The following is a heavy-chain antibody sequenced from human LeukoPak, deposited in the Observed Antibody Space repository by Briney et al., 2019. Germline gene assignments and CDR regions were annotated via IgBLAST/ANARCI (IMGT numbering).Heavy chain of an antibody. J-gene: IGHJ4*02. CDR3: ARDGRYYDSGIMGFDY. Sequence: PGGSLRLSCAASGFTFSSYAMSGVREAPEKGLECVSGISGSGGYTYYADSVRGRFTISRDNSKNSLYLQMNSLRAEDTAVYYCARDGRYYDSGIMGFDYWGQGTLVTVSS. V-gene: IGHV3-23*01. CDR1: GFTFSSYA. CDR2: ISGSGGYT. D-gene: IGHD3-10*01.